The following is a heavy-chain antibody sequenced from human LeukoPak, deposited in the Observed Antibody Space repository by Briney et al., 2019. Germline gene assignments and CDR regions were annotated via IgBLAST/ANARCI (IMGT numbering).Heavy chain of an antibody. CDR3: ASPGYSSSGYAFDAFDF. CDR2: IYYSGST. CDR1: GGSISSSSDY. Sequence: SETLSLTCTVSGGSISSSSDYWGWLRQPPGKGLEWIRSIYYSGSTYYNPSLKSRVTISVDTSKNQFSLKVSSVTAADTAVYDCASPGYSSSGYAFDAFDFWGQGTMVTVSS. V-gene: IGHV4-39*01. J-gene: IGHJ3*01. D-gene: IGHD6-13*01.